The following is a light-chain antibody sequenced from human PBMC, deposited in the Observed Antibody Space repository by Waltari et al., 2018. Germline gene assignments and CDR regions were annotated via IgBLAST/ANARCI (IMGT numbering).Light chain of an antibody. CDR3: QQYYSTPKT. V-gene: IGKV4-1*01. CDR1: QSLLYRSDNKNY. CDR2: WAS. Sequence: DIVMTQSPDSLAVSLGERATINCKSSQSLLYRSDNKNYLAWYQKKPGQPPKVLINWASTRESGVPDRFSGSGSGTDFTLTISSLQAEDVAVYYCQQYYSTPKTFGQGTKVGVK. J-gene: IGKJ1*01.